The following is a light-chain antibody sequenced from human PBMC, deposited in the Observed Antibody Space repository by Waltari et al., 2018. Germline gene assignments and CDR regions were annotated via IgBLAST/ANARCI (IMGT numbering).Light chain of an antibody. CDR1: QSVRSDY. V-gene: IGKV3-20*01. CDR2: WAS. CDR3: QQYGRSPPVT. Sequence: EIVFTQSPGTLYLSPGDRATLSCRASQSVRSDYFAWYQQKAGQPPRLLIYWASRRATGVPDRFSGSGSGTDFTLTISGLEPEDFAVYYCQQYGRSPPVTFGGGTKVEIK. J-gene: IGKJ4*01.